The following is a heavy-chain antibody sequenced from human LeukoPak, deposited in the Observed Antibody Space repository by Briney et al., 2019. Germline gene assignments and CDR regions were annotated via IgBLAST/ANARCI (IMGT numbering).Heavy chain of an antibody. D-gene: IGHD5-24*01. CDR1: GFIFSDYG. V-gene: IGHV3-30*02. CDR3: TKEGGDGSPFDY. CDR2: IRLDGTTQ. Sequence: GGSLRLSCAASGFIFSDYGMHWVRLSPDKGLEWLTFIRLDGTTQYYADSVRGRFTISRDNSKDTVSLQMYSLRAEDTGIYYCTKEGGDGSPFDYWGQGILVTVSS. J-gene: IGHJ4*02.